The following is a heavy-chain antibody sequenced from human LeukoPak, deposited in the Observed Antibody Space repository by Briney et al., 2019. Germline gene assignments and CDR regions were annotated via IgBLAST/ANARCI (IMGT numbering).Heavy chain of an antibody. CDR1: GGSISSSSYY. D-gene: IGHD4-17*01. Sequence: SETLSLTCTVSGGSISSSSYYWGWVRQPPGKGLEWIGNVYYSGSTYQNPSLKSRVTISVDTSKNQFSLKLSSVTAADTAVYHCASRVTTPFFDYWGQGTLVTVSS. CDR2: VYYSGST. V-gene: IGHV4-39*01. J-gene: IGHJ4*02. CDR3: ASRVTTPFFDY.